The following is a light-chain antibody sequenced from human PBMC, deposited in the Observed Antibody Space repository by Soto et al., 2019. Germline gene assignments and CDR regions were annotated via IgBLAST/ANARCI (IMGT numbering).Light chain of an antibody. CDR3: MQTLQNPL. V-gene: IGKV2-28*01. CDR2: LGS. J-gene: IGKJ5*01. Sequence: DIVMTQSPLSLSVTPGEPASISCRSSQSLLHRNEYDYLDWYLQRPGQPPQLLIYLGSSRASGVPDRFVGSGSGTDFTLKISRVEAEDVGIYYRMQTLQNPLVGQGTQREI. CDR1: QSLLHRNEYDY.